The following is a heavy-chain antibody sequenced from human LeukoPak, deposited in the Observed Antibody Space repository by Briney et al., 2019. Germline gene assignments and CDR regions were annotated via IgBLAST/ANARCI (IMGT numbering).Heavy chain of an antibody. CDR2: INHSGST. J-gene: IGHJ5*02. CDR3: ARGRDIMLRGVILTGDNWFDP. Sequence: PSETLSLTCTVYGGSFSGYYWSWIRQPPGKGLEWIGEINHSGSTNYNPSRKSRVTISVDTSKNQFSLKLSSVTAADTAVYYCARGRDIMLRGVILTGDNWFDPWGQGTLVTVSS. CDR1: GGSFSGYY. V-gene: IGHV4-34*01. D-gene: IGHD3-10*01.